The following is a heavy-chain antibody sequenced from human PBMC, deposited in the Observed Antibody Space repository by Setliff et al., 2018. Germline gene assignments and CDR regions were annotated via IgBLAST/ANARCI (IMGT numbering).Heavy chain of an antibody. Sequence: SETLSLTCTVSGGSISSSSYYWGWIRQPPGKGLEWIGSIYYSGSTYYNPSLKSRVTISVDTSRNQLSLKLNSVTAADTAVYYCARQIDYGDFQYFDYWGQGTLVTVSS. CDR3: ARQIDYGDFQYFDY. D-gene: IGHD4-17*01. CDR1: GGSISSSSYY. CDR2: IYYSGST. V-gene: IGHV4-39*01. J-gene: IGHJ4*02.